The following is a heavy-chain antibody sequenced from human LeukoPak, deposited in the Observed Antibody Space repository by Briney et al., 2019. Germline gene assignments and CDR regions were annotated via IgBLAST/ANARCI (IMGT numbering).Heavy chain of an antibody. V-gene: IGHV1-8*01. CDR1: GYTFTSYD. Sequence: GASVKVSCKASGYTFTSYDINWVRQATGQGLEWMGWMNPNSGNTGYAQKFQGRVTMTRNTSISTAYMELSSLRSEDTAVYYCARHSPSTGWEIIAVGGYIDYWGQGTLVTVSS. CDR2: MNPNSGNT. CDR3: ARHSPSTGWEIIAVGGYIDY. J-gene: IGHJ4*02. D-gene: IGHD6-19*01.